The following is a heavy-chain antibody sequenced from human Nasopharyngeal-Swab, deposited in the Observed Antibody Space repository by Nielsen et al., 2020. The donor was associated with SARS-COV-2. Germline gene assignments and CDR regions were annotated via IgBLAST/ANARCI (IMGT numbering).Heavy chain of an antibody. CDR2: IKQDGSEK. J-gene: IGHJ6*04. CDR3: ARGYSSPDV. Sequence: GESLKISCAASGFTFSNAWMSWVRQAPGKGLEWVANIKQDGSEKYYVDSVKGRFTISRDNAKNSLYLQMNSLRAEDTAVYYCARGYSSPDVWGKGTTVTVSS. V-gene: IGHV3-7*01. CDR1: GFTFSNAW. D-gene: IGHD6-13*01.